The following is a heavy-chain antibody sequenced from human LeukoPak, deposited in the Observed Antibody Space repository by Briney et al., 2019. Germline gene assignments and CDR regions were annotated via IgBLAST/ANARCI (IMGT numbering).Heavy chain of an antibody. CDR2: IYHSGST. J-gene: IGHJ4*02. V-gene: IGHV4-38-2*01. CDR3: ARRDYITIMFDY. Sequence: SETLSLTCVVSGYSISSGHYWGWIRQPPGKGLEWIGSIYHSGSTYYNPSLNSRVTISVDTSKNQFSLKLSSVTAADTAVYYCARRDYITIMFDYWGQGTPVTVSS. CDR1: GYSISSGHY. D-gene: IGHD3-10*01.